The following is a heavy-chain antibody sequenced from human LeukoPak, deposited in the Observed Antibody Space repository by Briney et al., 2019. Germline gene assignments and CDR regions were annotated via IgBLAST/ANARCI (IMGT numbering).Heavy chain of an antibody. Sequence: QAGGSLRLSCAASGFTFDDYAMHWVRQAPGKGLEWVSSISWSGDRMGYADAVKGRFTISRDNAKNSLFLQMNSLRVEDTALYYCAKDLGGSATTVWGQGTLVTVSS. CDR1: GFTFDDYA. D-gene: IGHD2-2*01. V-gene: IGHV3-9*01. CDR2: ISWSGDRM. CDR3: AKDLGGSATTV. J-gene: IGHJ4*02.